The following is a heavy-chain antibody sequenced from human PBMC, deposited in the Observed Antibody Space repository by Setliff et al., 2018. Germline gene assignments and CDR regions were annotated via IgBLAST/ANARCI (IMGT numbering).Heavy chain of an antibody. CDR3: AREYCNRAVCFFPGWFDP. V-gene: IGHV4-34*01. CDR1: GGSFSGYY. CDR2: INHTGST. Sequence: SETLSLPCPVYGGSFSGYYWSRIRQPPGKGLELIGEINHTGSTNHNPSLKSRFPISVDTSKSQFPLRLSSVPAAVTAVYYGAREYCNRAVCFFPGWFDPWGQGTLVTVSS. D-gene: IGHD2-15*01. J-gene: IGHJ5*02.